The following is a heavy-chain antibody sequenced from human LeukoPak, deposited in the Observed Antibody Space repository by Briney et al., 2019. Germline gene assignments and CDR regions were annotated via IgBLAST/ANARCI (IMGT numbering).Heavy chain of an antibody. Sequence: SQTLSLTCDISGDSVSSNRAAWNWIRQSPSRGLEWLGRTYYRSKWYYDYAVSVNSRITYNPDTSRNHFSLQLNSVTPEDTAVYYCARDGHAPQAPYSFASWGQGTLVTVSS. V-gene: IGHV6-1*01. J-gene: IGHJ4*02. CDR1: GDSVSSNRAA. CDR3: ARDGHAPQAPYSFAS. CDR2: TYYRSKWYY.